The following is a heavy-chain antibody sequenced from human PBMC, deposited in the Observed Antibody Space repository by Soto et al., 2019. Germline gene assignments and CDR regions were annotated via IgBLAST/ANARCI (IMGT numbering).Heavy chain of an antibody. V-gene: IGHV4-61*01. CDR1: GASVSSGSHY. CDR3: ARESFGYSQPHCFDQ. Sequence: TLSVTSSVSGASVSSGSHYWSWIRQYPGKGLEWIGFIYYSGSTNYNPSLKSRVTISVDTSKNQFSLKVSSVTAADTAVYFCARESFGYSQPHCFDQRGKGYLVTVAS. D-gene: IGHD6-13*01. CDR2: IYYSGST. J-gene: IGHJ4*01.